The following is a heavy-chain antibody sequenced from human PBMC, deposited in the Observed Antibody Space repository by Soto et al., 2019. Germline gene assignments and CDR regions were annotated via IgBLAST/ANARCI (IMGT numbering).Heavy chain of an antibody. CDR1: GFTFSSYG. J-gene: IGHJ6*02. CDR2: IWYDGSNK. CDR3: ARGRRGEIVVVPAPTYGMDV. D-gene: IGHD2-2*01. V-gene: IGHV3-33*01. Sequence: GGSLRLSCAASGFTFSSYGMHWVRQAPGKGLEWVAVIWYDGSNKYYADSVKGRFTISRDNSKNTLYLQMNSLRAEDTAVYYCARGRRGEIVVVPAPTYGMDVWGQGTTVTVSS.